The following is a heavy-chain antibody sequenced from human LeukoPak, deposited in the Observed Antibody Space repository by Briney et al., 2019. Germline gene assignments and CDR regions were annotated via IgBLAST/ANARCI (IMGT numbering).Heavy chain of an antibody. Sequence: GGSLRLSCAASGFTFSSYAMSWVRQAPGKGLEWVSAISGSGGSTYYADSVKGRFTISRDNSKNTLYLQMNSLRAEDTAVYYCAKGFSFSYYYDSSGYPHAFDIWGQGTMVTVSS. CDR2: ISGSGGST. CDR1: GFTFSSYA. V-gene: IGHV3-23*01. D-gene: IGHD3-22*01. CDR3: AKGFSFSYYYDSSGYPHAFDI. J-gene: IGHJ3*02.